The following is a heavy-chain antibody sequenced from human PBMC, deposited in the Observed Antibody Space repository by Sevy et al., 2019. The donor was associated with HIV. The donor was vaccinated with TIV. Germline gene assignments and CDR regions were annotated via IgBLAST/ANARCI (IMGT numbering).Heavy chain of an antibody. V-gene: IGHV3-7*01. CDR2: IKQDASGI. D-gene: IGHD2-15*01. Sequence: GGSLRLSCAASGFTFSNYWMTWVRQAPGKGLEWVAYIKQDASGIYYVDAVKGRFIISRDNAENSLYLQMNSLGVEDTAVYYCARDGGLGYCTGGSCNRYYYYYGLDVWGQGTTVTVSS. J-gene: IGHJ6*02. CDR3: ARDGGLGYCTGGSCNRYYYYYGLDV. CDR1: GFTFSNYW.